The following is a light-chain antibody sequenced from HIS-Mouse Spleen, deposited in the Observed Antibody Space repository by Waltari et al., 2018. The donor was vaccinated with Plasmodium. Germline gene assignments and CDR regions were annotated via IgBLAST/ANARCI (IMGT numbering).Light chain of an antibody. V-gene: IGKV1-5*03. Sequence: DIQMTQSPSTLSASVVDRVPITCRASQSISSWLAWYQQKPGKAPKLLIYKASSLESGVPSRFSSSGSGTEFTLTISSLQPDDFATYYCQQYNSYSWTFGQGTKVEIK. J-gene: IGKJ1*01. CDR1: QSISSW. CDR3: QQYNSYSWT. CDR2: KAS.